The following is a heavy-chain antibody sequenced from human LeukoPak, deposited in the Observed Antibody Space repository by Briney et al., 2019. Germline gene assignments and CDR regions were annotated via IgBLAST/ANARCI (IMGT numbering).Heavy chain of an antibody. V-gene: IGHV3-23*01. CDR3: AKKEYCSSTSCSRFPVHYYYYYGMDV. CDR2: ISGSGGST. D-gene: IGHD2-2*01. J-gene: IGHJ6*02. Sequence: GGSLRLSCAASGFTFSSYAMSWVRQAPGKGLEWVSAISGSGGSTYYADSVKGRFTISRDNSKNTLYLQMNSLRAEDTAVYYCAKKEYCSSTSCSRFPVHYYYYYGMDVWGQGTTVTVSS. CDR1: GFTFSSYA.